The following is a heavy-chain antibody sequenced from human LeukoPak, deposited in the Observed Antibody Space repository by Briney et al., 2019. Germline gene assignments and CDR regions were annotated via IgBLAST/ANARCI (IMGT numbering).Heavy chain of an antibody. CDR3: ARSGSYIPYFDY. CDR2: IIPILGIA. CDR1: GGTFSSYA. D-gene: IGHD3-10*01. V-gene: IGHV1-69*04. Sequence: SVKVSFKASGGTFSSYAISWVRQAPGQGLEWMGRIIPILGIANYAQKFKGRVTITADKSTSTAYMELSSLRSEDTAVYYCARSGSYIPYFDYWGQGTLVTVSS. J-gene: IGHJ4*02.